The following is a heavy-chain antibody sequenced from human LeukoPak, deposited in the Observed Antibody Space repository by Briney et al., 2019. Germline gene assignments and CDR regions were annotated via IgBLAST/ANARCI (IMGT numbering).Heavy chain of an antibody. J-gene: IGHJ4*02. CDR3: ARKQAIGRAPLDY. V-gene: IGHV3-23*01. CDR2: ISDSGGST. Sequence: GGSLRLSCAPSGFTFSNYAMSWVRQAPGKGLEWVSTISDSGGSTFYADSVKGRFTISRDSSKNTLFLQMNSLRAEDTAVYYRARKQAIGRAPLDYWGQGTLVTVSS. CDR1: GFTFSNYA. D-gene: IGHD2-21*01.